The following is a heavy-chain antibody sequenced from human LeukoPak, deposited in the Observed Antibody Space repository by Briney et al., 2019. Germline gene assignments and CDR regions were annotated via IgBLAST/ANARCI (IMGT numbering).Heavy chain of an antibody. D-gene: IGHD1-26*01. V-gene: IGHV3-21*01. J-gene: IGHJ4*02. CDR3: ARDFPYSGSYQKYFDY. CDR1: GFTFSRYT. CDR2: ISGDSKYI. Sequence: KPGGSLRLSCAGSGFTFSRYTFNWVRQAPGRGLEWVSAISGDSKYIYYTDSVKGRFTISRDNAKNSLYLQMNSLRAEDTAVYYCARDFPYSGSYQKYFDYWGQGTLVTVSS.